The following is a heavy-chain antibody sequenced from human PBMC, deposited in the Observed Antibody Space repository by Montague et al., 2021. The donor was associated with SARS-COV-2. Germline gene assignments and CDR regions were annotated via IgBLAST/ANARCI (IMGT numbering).Heavy chain of an antibody. D-gene: IGHD3-3*01. CDR2: MYYSGST. CDR1: GGSISNYY. J-gene: IGHJ6*02. V-gene: IGHV4-59*01. Sequence: SETLSLTCAVSGGSISNYYWSWIRQSPGKGLEWIAYMYYSGSTKYNPSLKSRATISVDTSKNQFSLTLSSMTAADTAVYYCARARGGTFFGVIDDHYGMDIWGQGTTVTGS. CDR3: ARARGGTFFGVIDDHYGMDI.